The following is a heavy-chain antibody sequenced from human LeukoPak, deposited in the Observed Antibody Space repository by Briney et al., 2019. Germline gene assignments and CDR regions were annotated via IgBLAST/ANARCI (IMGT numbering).Heavy chain of an antibody. CDR1: GGSISSSSYY. Sequence: SETLSLTCTVSGGSISSSSYYWGWICQPPGKGLEWIGEINHSGSTNYNPSLKSRVTISVDTSKNQFSLKLSSVTAADTAVYYCARGAFDIWGQGTMVTVSS. V-gene: IGHV4-39*07. CDR2: INHSGST. CDR3: ARGAFDI. J-gene: IGHJ3*02.